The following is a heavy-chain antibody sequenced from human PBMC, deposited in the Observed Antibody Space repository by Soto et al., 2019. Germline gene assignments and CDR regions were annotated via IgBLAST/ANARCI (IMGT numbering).Heavy chain of an antibody. Sequence: GESLKISCKGSGYSFTSYWIGWVRQMPGKGLEWMGIIYPGDSDTRYSPSFQGQVTISADKSISTAYLQWSSLKASDTAMYYCARIGGRVIPFDRDYYYYYGMDVWGQGTTVTVSS. J-gene: IGHJ6*02. D-gene: IGHD2-15*01. V-gene: IGHV5-51*01. CDR2: IYPGDSDT. CDR1: GYSFTSYW. CDR3: ARIGGRVIPFDRDYYYYYGMDV.